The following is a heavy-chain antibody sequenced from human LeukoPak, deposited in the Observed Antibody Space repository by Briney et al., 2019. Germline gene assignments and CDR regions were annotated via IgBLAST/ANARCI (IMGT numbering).Heavy chain of an antibody. Sequence: GGSLRLSCAASGFTFTGYWMSWGRQATGRGLEWVANIDQDGSEKIYVDSVKGRFIISRDNAKNSLYLQMNSLRPEDTAVYYCARGGGSFDYWGQGTLVTVSS. CDR1: GFTFTGYW. J-gene: IGHJ4*02. D-gene: IGHD3-16*01. CDR3: ARGGGSFDY. V-gene: IGHV3-7*03. CDR2: IDQDGSEK.